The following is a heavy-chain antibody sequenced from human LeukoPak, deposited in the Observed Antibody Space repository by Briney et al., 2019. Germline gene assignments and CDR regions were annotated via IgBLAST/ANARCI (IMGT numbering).Heavy chain of an antibody. J-gene: IGHJ4*02. CDR3: ATSPPILGLRLGELSLNY. V-gene: IGHV1-24*01. D-gene: IGHD3-16*02. CDR2: FDPEDGET. CDR1: GYTLTELS. Sequence: ASVKVSCKVSGYTLTELSMHWVRQAPGKGLEWMGGFDPEDGETIYAQKFQGRVTMTEDTSTDTAYMELSSLRSEETAVYYCATSPPILGLRLGELSLNYWGQGTLVTVSS.